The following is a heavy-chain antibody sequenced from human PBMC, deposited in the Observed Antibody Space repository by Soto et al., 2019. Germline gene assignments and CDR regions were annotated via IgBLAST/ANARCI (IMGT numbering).Heavy chain of an antibody. V-gene: IGHV4-61*01. J-gene: IGHJ5*02. CDR1: GGSVSSGSYY. D-gene: IGHD2-15*01. Sequence: QVQLQESGPGLVKPSETLSLTCTVSGGSVSSGSYYWSWIRQPPGKGLEWTGYIYYSGSTNYNPSLKSRVTISVDTSKNQFSLKLSSVTAADTAVYYCAREVCSGGSCYSDSFDPWGQGTLVTVSS. CDR2: IYYSGST. CDR3: AREVCSGGSCYSDSFDP.